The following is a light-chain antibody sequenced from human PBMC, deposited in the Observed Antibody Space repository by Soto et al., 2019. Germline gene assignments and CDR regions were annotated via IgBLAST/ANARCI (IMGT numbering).Light chain of an antibody. V-gene: IGKV3-20*01. CDR1: QSVSSSF. CDR2: RAS. CDR3: QHYGRSPLT. J-gene: IGKJ4*01. Sequence: EIVLTQSPDTLSLSPGERATLSCRASQSVSSSFLAWYHQKPGQAPRLLIYRASSRATGIPDRFTGSGSGTNFPLTISRLEPEDFAVYYCQHYGRSPLTFGGGTKVEIK.